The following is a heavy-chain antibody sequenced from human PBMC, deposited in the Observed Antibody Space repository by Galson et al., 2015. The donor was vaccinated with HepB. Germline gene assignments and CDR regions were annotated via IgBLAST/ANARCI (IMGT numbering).Heavy chain of an antibody. D-gene: IGHD6-19*01. CDR2: ISYDGSNK. CDR3: AKDTEEQSLIESPSFHY. J-gene: IGHJ4*02. CDR1: GFTFSSYG. Sequence: SLRLSCAASGFTFSSYGMHWVRQAPGKGLEWVAVISYDGSNKYYADSVKGRFTISRDNSKNTLYLQMNSLRAEDTAVYYCAKDTEEQSLIESPSFHYRGQATRVSLSP. V-gene: IGHV3-30*18.